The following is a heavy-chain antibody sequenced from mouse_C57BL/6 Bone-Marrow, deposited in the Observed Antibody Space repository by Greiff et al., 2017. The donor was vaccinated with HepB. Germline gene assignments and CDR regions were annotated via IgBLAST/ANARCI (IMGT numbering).Heavy chain of an antibody. CDR3: AREGAGTYFDV. Sequence: EVKLVESEGGLVQPGSSMKLSCTASGFTFSDYYMAWVRQVPEKGLEWVANINYDGSSTYYLDALKSRFIISRDNAKNILYLQMSSLKSEDTATYDCAREGAGTYFDVWGTGTTVTVSS. CDR2: INYDGSST. CDR1: GFTFSDYY. V-gene: IGHV5-16*01. D-gene: IGHD4-1*01. J-gene: IGHJ1*03.